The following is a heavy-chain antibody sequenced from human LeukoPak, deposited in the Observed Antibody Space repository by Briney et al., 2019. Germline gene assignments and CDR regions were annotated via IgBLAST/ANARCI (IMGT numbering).Heavy chain of an antibody. CDR1: GGSISSSSYY. J-gene: IGHJ4*02. CDR3: ARDLGTTTDY. D-gene: IGHD2-2*01. CDR2: IYYSGST. V-gene: IGHV4-39*07. Sequence: SETLSLTCTVSGGSISSSSYYWGWIRQPPGKGLEWIGSIYYSGSTYYNPSLKSRVTISVDTSKNQFSLKLSSVTAADTAVYYCARDLGTTTDYWGQGTLVTVSS.